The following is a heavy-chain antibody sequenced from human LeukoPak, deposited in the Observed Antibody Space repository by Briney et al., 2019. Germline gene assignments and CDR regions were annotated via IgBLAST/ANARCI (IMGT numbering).Heavy chain of an antibody. CDR2: IYYSGST. J-gene: IGHJ6*02. D-gene: IGHD4-4*01. CDR3: ARDFSNGMDV. Sequence: SETLSLTCTVSGGSISSYYWSWIRQPPGKGLEWIGYIYYSGSTNYNPSLKSRVTISVDTSKSQFSLKLSSVTAADTAVYYCARDFSNGMDVWGQGTTVTVSS. CDR1: GGSISSYY. V-gene: IGHV4-59*01.